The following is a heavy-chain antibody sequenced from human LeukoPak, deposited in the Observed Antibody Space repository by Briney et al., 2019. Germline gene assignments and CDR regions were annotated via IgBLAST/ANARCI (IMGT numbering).Heavy chain of an antibody. CDR3: ARAAAGPFDP. V-gene: IGHV1-18*01. D-gene: IGHD6-13*01. J-gene: IGHJ5*02. Sequence: GASVRVSCKASGGTFSSYAISWVRQAPGQGLEWMGWISAYNGNTNYAQKLQGRVTMTTDTSTSTAYMELRSLRSDDTAVYYCARAAAGPFDPWGQGTLVTVSS. CDR1: GGTFSSYA. CDR2: ISAYNGNT.